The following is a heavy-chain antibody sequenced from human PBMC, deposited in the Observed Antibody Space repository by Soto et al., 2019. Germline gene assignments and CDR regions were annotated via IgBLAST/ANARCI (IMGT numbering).Heavy chain of an antibody. CDR2: MYYNGNI. Sequence: PSETLSLTFNVSGGSISNCYWTWIRQSPEKGLEGIGYMYYNGNINYNPSLKSRATISIDTSKNQFSLTLKSVTAADTAVYYCARAGNWFHXWGQVVLVTVSX. J-gene: IGHJ5*02. CDR1: GGSISNCY. CDR3: ARAGNWFHX. V-gene: IGHV4-59*01.